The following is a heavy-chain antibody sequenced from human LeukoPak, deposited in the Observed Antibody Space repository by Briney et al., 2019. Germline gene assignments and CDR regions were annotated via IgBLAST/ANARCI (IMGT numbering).Heavy chain of an antibody. CDR2: ISSSSSTI. D-gene: IGHD6-6*01. Sequence: PGGSLRLSCAASGFTFSSYNMNWVRQAPGKGLEWVSYISSSSSTIYYADSVKGRFTISRDNAKNSLYLQMNSLRDEDTAVYYCAKDSMVYSSSPGLGYWGQGTLVTVSS. CDR3: AKDSMVYSSSPGLGY. J-gene: IGHJ4*02. V-gene: IGHV3-48*02. CDR1: GFTFSSYN.